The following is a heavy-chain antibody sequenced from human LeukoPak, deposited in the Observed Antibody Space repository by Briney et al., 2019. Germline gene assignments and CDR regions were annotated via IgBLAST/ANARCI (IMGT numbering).Heavy chain of an antibody. CDR1: GFTFSNYG. CDR3: AKSRSVVVTVGGDY. Sequence: GGSLRLSCAASGFTFSNYGMHWVRQAPGKGLEWVAVVSYDGSNKYYADSVKGRFTISRDNSKNTLYLQMNSLRAEDTAVYYCAKSRSVVVTVGGDYWGQGTLVTVSS. D-gene: IGHD2-21*02. CDR2: VSYDGSNK. J-gene: IGHJ4*02. V-gene: IGHV3-30*18.